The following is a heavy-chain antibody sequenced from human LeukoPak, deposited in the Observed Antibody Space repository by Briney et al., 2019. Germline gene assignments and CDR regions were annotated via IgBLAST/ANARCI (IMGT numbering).Heavy chain of an antibody. CDR3: ARGLDDFWSGRNNWLDP. V-gene: IGHV1-8*01. J-gene: IGHJ5*02. Sequence: ASVKVSCKASGYTFTSYDINWVRQATGQGLEWMGWMNPNSGNTGYAQKFQGRVTMTRNTSISTAYMELSSLRSEDTAVHYCARGLDDFWSGRNNWLDPWGQGTLVTVSS. CDR1: GYTFTSYD. CDR2: MNPNSGNT. D-gene: IGHD3-3*01.